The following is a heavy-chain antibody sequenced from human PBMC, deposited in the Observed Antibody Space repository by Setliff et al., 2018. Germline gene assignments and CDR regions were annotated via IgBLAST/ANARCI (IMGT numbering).Heavy chain of an antibody. CDR2: MNYGGTA. CDR3: AKDQPHKYDSSGSAPIDY. Sequence: ASETLSLTCTVSGASISSSSVNNFWTWIRQLPGKGLEWIGYMNYGGTAYYNPSLKSLVSISIDTSKNQFSLKLASVTAADTAVYYCAKDQPHKYDSSGSAPIDYWGQGTLVTVSS. CDR1: GASISSSSVNNF. V-gene: IGHV4-31*01. D-gene: IGHD3-22*01. J-gene: IGHJ4*02.